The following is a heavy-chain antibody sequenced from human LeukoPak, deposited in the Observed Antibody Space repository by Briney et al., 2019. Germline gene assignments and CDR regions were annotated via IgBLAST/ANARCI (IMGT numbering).Heavy chain of an antibody. CDR3: ARDPYPYYGSGSPYY. J-gene: IGHJ4*02. CDR1: GFTFSSYS. CDR2: ISSSSSYI. Sequence: GGSLRLSCAASGFTFSSYSMNWVRQAPGKGLEWVSSISSSSSYIYYADSVKGRFTISRDNAKNSLYLQMNSLRAEDTAVYYCARDPYPYYGSGSPYYWGQGTLVTVSS. V-gene: IGHV3-21*04. D-gene: IGHD3-10*01.